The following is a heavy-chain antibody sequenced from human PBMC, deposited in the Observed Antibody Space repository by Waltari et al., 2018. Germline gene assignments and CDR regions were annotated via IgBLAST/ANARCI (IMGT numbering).Heavy chain of an antibody. D-gene: IGHD2-8*01. CDR1: GYNFTTYY. CDR3: VRDAGYCSNGVCYGGRQGVFDY. J-gene: IGHJ4*02. Sequence: QVLLVQSGAEVKKPGASVRVSCRASGYNFTTYYIHWVRLAPGQGLEWMGLINTSHGTTTFAEKFQGRVTMTRDASTTTVYMELISLRSEDTAVYFCVRDAGYCSNGVCYGGRQGVFDYWGQGTLVTVSS. V-gene: IGHV1-46*01. CDR2: INTSHGTT.